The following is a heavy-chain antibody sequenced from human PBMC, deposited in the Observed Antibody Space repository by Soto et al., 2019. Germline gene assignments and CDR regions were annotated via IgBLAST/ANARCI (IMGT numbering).Heavy chain of an antibody. J-gene: IGHJ5*02. CDR1: GYTFTGYY. CDR3: ARDSDGSGSYSSNWFDP. D-gene: IGHD3-10*01. CDR2: INPNSGGT. V-gene: IGHV1-2*04. Sequence: QVQLVQSGAEVKKPGASVKVSCKASGYTFTGYYMHWVRQAPGQGLEWMGWINPNSGGTNYAQKFQGWVTMTRDTSISTAYMELSRLRSDDMAVYYCARDSDGSGSYSSNWFDPWGQGTLVTVSS.